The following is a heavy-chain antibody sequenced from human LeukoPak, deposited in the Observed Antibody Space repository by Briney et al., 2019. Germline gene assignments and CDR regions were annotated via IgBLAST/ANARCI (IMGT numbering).Heavy chain of an antibody. J-gene: IGHJ1*01. CDR3: ARAPSEIGGYYPEYFRH. Sequence: SGGSLRLSCAASGFTFSSYWMHWVRQAPGKGLVWVSRIKGDGNTNYADSVKGRFTISRDNAKSTVSLQMNSLRAEDTGVYYCARAPSEIGGYYPEYFRHWGQGTLVTVSS. CDR2: IKGDGNT. D-gene: IGHD3-22*01. CDR1: GFTFSSYW. V-gene: IGHV3-74*01.